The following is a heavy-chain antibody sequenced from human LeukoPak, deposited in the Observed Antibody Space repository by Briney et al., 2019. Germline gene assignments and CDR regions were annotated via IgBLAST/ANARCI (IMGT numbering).Heavy chain of an antibody. CDR3: AREINPGYSSGWYHY. Sequence: ASVKVSCKASGYTFTSYYMHWVRQAPGQGLEWMGIINPSGGSTSYAQKFQGRVTMTRDTSTSTVYMELSSLRFEDTAVYYCAREINPGYSSGWYHYWGQGTLVTVSS. CDR1: GYTFTSYY. CDR2: INPSGGST. V-gene: IGHV1-46*01. D-gene: IGHD6-19*01. J-gene: IGHJ4*02.